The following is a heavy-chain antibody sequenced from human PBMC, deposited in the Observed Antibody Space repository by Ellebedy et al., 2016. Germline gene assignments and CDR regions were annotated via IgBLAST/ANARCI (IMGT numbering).Heavy chain of an antibody. J-gene: IGHJ4*02. CDR1: GGSFSGYY. V-gene: IGHV4-34*01. CDR2: INHSGST. D-gene: IGHD4-11*01. Sequence: SETLSLTXAVYGGSFSGYYWSWIRQPPGKGLEWIGEINHSGSTNYNPSLKSRVTISVDTSKNQFSLKLSSVTAADTAVYYCASYSNYGFYYFDYWGQGTLVTVSS. CDR3: ASYSNYGFYYFDY.